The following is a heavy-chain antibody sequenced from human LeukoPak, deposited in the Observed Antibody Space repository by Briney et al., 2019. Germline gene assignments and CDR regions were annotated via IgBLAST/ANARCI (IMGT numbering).Heavy chain of an antibody. CDR2: IIPIFGTA. CDR1: GGTFSSYA. CDR3: AREGSLYSSSWYLFDY. J-gene: IGHJ4*02. Sequence: SVKVSCKASGGTFSSYAISWVRQAPGQGLEWMGGIIPIFGTANYAQKFQGRVTITADESTSTAYMELSSLRSENTAVYYCAREGSLYSSSWYLFDYWGQGTLVTVSS. V-gene: IGHV1-69*01. D-gene: IGHD6-13*01.